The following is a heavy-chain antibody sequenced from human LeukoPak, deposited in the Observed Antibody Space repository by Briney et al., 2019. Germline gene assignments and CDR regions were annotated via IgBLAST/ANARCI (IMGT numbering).Heavy chain of an antibody. CDR3: VKALGSGSYHPIDH. D-gene: IGHD1-26*01. CDR2: ISGGGDST. Sequence: GGSLRLSCAASGFTFTTNAMTWVRQGPGKGLEWVSRISGGGDSTYYAASVKGRFTISRDNSKNTLYLQMSSLRADDTAVYYCVKALGSGSYHPIDHWGQGTLVTVYS. J-gene: IGHJ4*02. CDR1: GFTFTTNA. V-gene: IGHV3-23*01.